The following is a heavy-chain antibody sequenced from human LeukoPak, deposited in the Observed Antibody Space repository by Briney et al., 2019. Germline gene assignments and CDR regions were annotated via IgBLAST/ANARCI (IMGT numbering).Heavy chain of an antibody. CDR2: IYHSGST. CDR3: AREGGRFGESYAPT. Sequence: SETLSLTCAVSGGSISSSDWWSWVRQPPGKGLEWIGEIYHSGSTNYNPSLKSRVTISVDTSKNQFSLKLSSVTAADTAVYYCAREGGRFGESYAPTWGQGTLVTVSS. V-gene: IGHV4-4*02. J-gene: IGHJ5*02. CDR1: GGSISSSDW. D-gene: IGHD3-10*01.